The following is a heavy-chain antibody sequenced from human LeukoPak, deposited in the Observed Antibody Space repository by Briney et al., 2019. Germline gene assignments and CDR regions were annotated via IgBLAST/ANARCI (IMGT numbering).Heavy chain of an antibody. Sequence: GGSLRLSCAASGFTFSSYAMSWVRQAPGKGLEWVSAISGSGGSTYYADSVKGRFTISRDNPKNTLYLQMNSLRAEDTAVYYCAKFTWLGYSYELYYFDYWGQGTLVTVSS. V-gene: IGHV3-23*01. CDR2: ISGSGGST. J-gene: IGHJ4*02. D-gene: IGHD5-18*01. CDR1: GFTFSSYA. CDR3: AKFTWLGYSYELYYFDY.